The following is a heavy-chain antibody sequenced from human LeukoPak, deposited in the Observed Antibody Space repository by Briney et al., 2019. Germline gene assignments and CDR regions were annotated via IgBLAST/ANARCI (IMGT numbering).Heavy chain of an antibody. CDR2: ISSSSSTI. J-gene: IGHJ3*02. Sequence: GGSLRLSCSASGFTFSSYSMNWVRQAPGKGLEWVSYISSSSSTIYYADSVKGRFTISRDNAKNSLYLQMNSLRDEDTAMYYCASSHCGGDRFDAFDIWGQGTMVTVSS. V-gene: IGHV3-48*02. CDR1: GFTFSSYS. CDR3: ASSHCGGDRFDAFDI. D-gene: IGHD2-21*02.